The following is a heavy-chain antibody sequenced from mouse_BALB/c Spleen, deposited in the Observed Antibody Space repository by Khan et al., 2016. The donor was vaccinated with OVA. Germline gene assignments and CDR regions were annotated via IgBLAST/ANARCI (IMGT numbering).Heavy chain of an antibody. Sequence: QVQLQQPGAELVRPGASVKLSCKASGYTFTRYWISWVKQRPGQGLEWIGNIYPSDSYTNYNQQFKDKATLTVDKSSSKAYMQLSSPTSEDSAVYYCTRGDPGNFNSWGQGTTLTVSS. CDR3: TRGDPGNFNS. CDR1: GYTFTRYW. CDR2: IYPSDSYT. V-gene: IGHV1-69*02. D-gene: IGHD2-13*01. J-gene: IGHJ2*01.